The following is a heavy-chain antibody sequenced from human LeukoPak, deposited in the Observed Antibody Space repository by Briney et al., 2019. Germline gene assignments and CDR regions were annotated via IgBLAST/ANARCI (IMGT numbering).Heavy chain of an antibody. Sequence: GGSLRLSCTASGFTFGDYAMSWVRQAPGKGLEWVGRIKSKSDGGTTEYGAPVKGRFTISRDDSKNTLYLKMDSLKTEDTAVYYCATISGYTSGPFEDWGQGTLVTVSS. D-gene: IGHD6-19*01. J-gene: IGHJ4*02. CDR3: ATISGYTSGPFED. CDR2: IKSKSDGGTT. V-gene: IGHV3-15*01. CDR1: GFTFGDYA.